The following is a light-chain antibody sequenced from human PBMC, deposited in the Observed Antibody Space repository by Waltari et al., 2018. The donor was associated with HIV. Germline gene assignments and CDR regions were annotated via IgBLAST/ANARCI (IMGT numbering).Light chain of an antibody. CDR1: SLGDKS. CDR2: YDD. J-gene: IGLJ2*01. CDR3: QVWDSGSDRVV. Sequence: SYVVTQPPSLSVAPGKTASITCGGDSLGDKSVNWYQQKAGQAPFLVNYYDDVRPSGIPDRFSTSNSGNTATLTITRVEAGDEADYYCQVWDSGSDRVVFGGGTKLTVL. V-gene: IGLV3-21*04.